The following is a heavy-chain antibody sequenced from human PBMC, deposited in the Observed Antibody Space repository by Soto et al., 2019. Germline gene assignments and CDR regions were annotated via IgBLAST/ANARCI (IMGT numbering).Heavy chain of an antibody. CDR3: ARGLSGRSLGYDYGMDV. J-gene: IGHJ6*02. V-gene: IGHV3-33*01. CDR2: IWYDGSNK. Sequence: QVPLVESGGGVVQPGRSLRLSCAASGFTFSSYGMHWVRQAPGKGLEWVAVIWYDGSNKYYADSVKSRFTISRENSKSTLDLQMHGLSAEDTAVYYRARGLSGRSLGYDYGMDVCGQGTTVTVSS. D-gene: IGHD6-19*01. CDR1: GFTFSSYG.